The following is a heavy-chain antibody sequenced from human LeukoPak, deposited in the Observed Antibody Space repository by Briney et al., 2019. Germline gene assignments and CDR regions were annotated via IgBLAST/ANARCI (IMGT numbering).Heavy chain of an antibody. Sequence: MTSETLSLTCAVYGGSFSGYYWSWIRQPPGKGLEWIGEINHSGSTNYNPSLKSRVTISVDTSKNQFSLKLSSVTAADTAVYYCAREAPIGYDFWSGYPDKTYYFDYWGQGTLVTVSS. CDR3: AREAPIGYDFWSGYPDKTYYFDY. CDR1: GGSFSGYY. V-gene: IGHV4-34*01. D-gene: IGHD3-3*01. J-gene: IGHJ4*02. CDR2: INHSGST.